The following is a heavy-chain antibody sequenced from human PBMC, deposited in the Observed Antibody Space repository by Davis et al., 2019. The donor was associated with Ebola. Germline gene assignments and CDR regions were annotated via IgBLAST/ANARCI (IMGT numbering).Heavy chain of an antibody. CDR3: ARAGGYYYGMDV. Sequence: SQTLSLTRAISGDSVSSNSAAWNWIRQSPSSGLEWLGRTYYRFKWYNDYAVSVKSRITITPDTSKNQFSLQLNSVTPEDTAVYYCARAGGYYYGMDVWGQGTTVTVSS. V-gene: IGHV6-1*01. CDR2: TYYRFKWYN. J-gene: IGHJ6*02. D-gene: IGHD1-14*01. CDR1: GDSVSSNSAA.